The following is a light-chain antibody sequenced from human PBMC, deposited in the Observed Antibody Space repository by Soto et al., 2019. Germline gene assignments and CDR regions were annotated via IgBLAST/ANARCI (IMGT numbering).Light chain of an antibody. Sequence: QLVLTQPPSASGTPGQRVTISCSGSSSNIGSNSVNWFQQFPGAAPKVLIYSNNRRPSGVPDRFSGSKSGTSASLAISGLQSEDEADYYCAAWDDSLNGVIFGGGTKLTVL. CDR1: SSNIGSNS. CDR3: AAWDDSLNGVI. V-gene: IGLV1-44*01. J-gene: IGLJ2*01. CDR2: SNN.